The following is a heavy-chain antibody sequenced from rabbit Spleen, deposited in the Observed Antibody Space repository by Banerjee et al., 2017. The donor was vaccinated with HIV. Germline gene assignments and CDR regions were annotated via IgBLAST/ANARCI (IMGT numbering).Heavy chain of an antibody. V-gene: IGHV1S40*01. CDR1: GFSFSSPYD. CDR2: IYTGNYKT. CDR3: TRNDGSGTYTDGCFNL. Sequence: ESGGGLVKPGASLTLTCNASGFSFSSPYDLCWVRQAPGKGLEWIACIYTGNYKTYYASWAKGRFTITKTSSSTVTLQMTSLTVADTATYFCTRNDGSGTYTDGCFNLWGPGTLVTVS. J-gene: IGHJ4*01. D-gene: IGHD8-1*01.